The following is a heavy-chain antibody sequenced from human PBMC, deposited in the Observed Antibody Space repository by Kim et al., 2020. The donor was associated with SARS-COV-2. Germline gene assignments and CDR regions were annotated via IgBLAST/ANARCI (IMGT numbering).Heavy chain of an antibody. CDR3: ARGANQRDILVVPAAKDYAFDI. V-gene: IGHV6-1*01. J-gene: IGHJ3*02. CDR2: TYYRSKWYN. Sequence: SQTLSLTCAISGDSVSSNSAAWNWIRQSPSRGLEWLGRTYYRSKWYNDYAVSVKSRITINPDTSKNQFSLQLNSVTPEDTAVYYCARGANQRDILVVPAAKDYAFDIWGQGTMVTVSS. CDR1: GDSVSSNSAA. D-gene: IGHD2-2*01.